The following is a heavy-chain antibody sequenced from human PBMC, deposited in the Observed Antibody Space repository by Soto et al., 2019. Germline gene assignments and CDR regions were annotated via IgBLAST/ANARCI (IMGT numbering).Heavy chain of an antibody. J-gene: IGHJ6*03. V-gene: IGHV1-24*01. CDR3: ATMSPTYYDFWSGNYYMDV. Sequence: ASVKVSCKVSGYTLTELSMHWVRQAPGKGLEWMGGFDPEDGETIYAQKFQGRVTMTEDTSTDTAYMELSSLRSEDTAVYYCATMSPTYYDFWSGNYYMDVWGKGTTVTVSS. CDR1: GYTLTELS. D-gene: IGHD3-3*01. CDR2: FDPEDGET.